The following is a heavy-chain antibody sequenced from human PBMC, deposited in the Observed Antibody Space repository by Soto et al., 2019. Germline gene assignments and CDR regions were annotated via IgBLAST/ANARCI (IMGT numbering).Heavy chain of an antibody. CDR1: GYTFTGYY. CDR3: ARERYCSSTSCQDAFDI. CDR2: INPNSGGT. J-gene: IGHJ3*02. D-gene: IGHD2-2*01. V-gene: IGHV1-2*04. Sequence: ASVKVSCKASGYTFTGYYMHWVRQAPGQGLEWMGWINPNSGGTNYAQKFQGWVTMTRDTSISTAYMELSRLRSDDTAVYYCARERYCSSTSCQDAFDIWGRGTMVTVSS.